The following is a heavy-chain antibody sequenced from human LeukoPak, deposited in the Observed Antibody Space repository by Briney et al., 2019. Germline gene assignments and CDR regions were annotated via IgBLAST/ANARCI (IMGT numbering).Heavy chain of an antibody. J-gene: IGHJ4*02. CDR1: GFTFSSYE. Sequence: PGGSLRLSCAASGFTFSSYEMNWVRHAPGKGLEWVSYISSSGSTIYYADSVKGRFTISRDNAKNSLYLQMNSLRAEDTAVYYCARVPAGWLQLVLDYWGQGTLVTVSS. CDR3: ARVPAGWLQLVLDY. V-gene: IGHV3-48*03. CDR2: ISSSGSTI. D-gene: IGHD5-24*01.